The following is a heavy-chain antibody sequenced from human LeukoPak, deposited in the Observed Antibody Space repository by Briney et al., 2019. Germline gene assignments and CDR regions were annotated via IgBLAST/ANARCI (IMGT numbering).Heavy chain of an antibody. CDR1: GFTFDDYA. Sequence: GGSLRLSCAASGFTFDDYAMHWVRQAPGKGLEWVSLISWDGGSTYYADSVKGRFTISRDNAKNSLYLQMNSLRAEDTALYYCARGTASYCGGDCPIDYWGQGTLVTVSS. CDR2: ISWDGGST. CDR3: ARGTASYCGGDCPIDY. J-gene: IGHJ4*02. D-gene: IGHD2-21*02. V-gene: IGHV3-43D*03.